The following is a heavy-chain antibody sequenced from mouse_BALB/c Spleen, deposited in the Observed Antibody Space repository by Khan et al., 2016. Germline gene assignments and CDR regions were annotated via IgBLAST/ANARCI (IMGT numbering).Heavy chain of an antibody. D-gene: IGHD2-4*01. CDR3: ARGERLRQAFAY. CDR1: GYSITSGYY. Sequence: EVQLQESGPGLVKPSQSLSLTCSVTGYSITSGYYWNWIRQFPGNKLEWMGYISYDGSNNYNPSLKNRISITRDTSKNQFFLELNSVTTEDTATYYCARGERLRQAFAYWGQGTLVTVSA. CDR2: ISYDGSN. V-gene: IGHV3-6*02. J-gene: IGHJ3*01.